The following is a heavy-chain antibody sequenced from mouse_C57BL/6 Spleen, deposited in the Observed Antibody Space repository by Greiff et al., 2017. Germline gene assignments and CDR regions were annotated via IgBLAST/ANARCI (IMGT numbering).Heavy chain of an antibody. CDR3: ARNFMTPLRDY. CDR1: GYTFTSYW. Sequence: QVQLQQPGAELVRPGSSVKLSCKASGYTFTSYWMAWVKQRPGQGLEWIGNIYPSDSETHYNQKFKDKATLTVDKSSSTAYMQLSSLTSEDSAVYYCARNFMTPLRDYWGQGTTLTVSP. D-gene: IGHD1-1*01. V-gene: IGHV1-61*01. J-gene: IGHJ2*01. CDR2: IYPSDSET.